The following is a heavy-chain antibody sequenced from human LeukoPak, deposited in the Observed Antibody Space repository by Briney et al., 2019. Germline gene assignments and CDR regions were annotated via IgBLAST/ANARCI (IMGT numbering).Heavy chain of an antibody. J-gene: IGHJ4*02. D-gene: IGHD2/OR15-2a*01. V-gene: IGHV4-59*08. CDR1: GGSISSYY. CDR2: ISDIGSI. Sequence: SSETLSLTCAVSGGSISSYYWSWIRQPPGKGLEWIAYISDIGSINYNPSLKSRVTISLDTSKNQFSLKLSSVTAADTAVYYCAGHHPRNTVDFWGQGTLVTVSS. CDR3: AGHHPRNTVDF.